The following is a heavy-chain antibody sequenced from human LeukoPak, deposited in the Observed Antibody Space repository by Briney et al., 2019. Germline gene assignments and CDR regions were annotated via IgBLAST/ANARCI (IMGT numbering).Heavy chain of an antibody. D-gene: IGHD1-14*01. Sequence: SETLSLTCTVSGGSFSSGSYYWSWIRQPPGKGLEWIGYIYYSGSTNYNPSLKSRVTISVDTSKNQFSLKLSSVTAADTAVYYCAREVSDYFDYWGQGTLVTVSS. V-gene: IGHV4-61*01. CDR1: GGSFSSGSYY. CDR2: IYYSGST. J-gene: IGHJ4*02. CDR3: AREVSDYFDY.